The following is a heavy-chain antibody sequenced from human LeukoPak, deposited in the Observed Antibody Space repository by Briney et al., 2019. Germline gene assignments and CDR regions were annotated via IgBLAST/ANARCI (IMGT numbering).Heavy chain of an antibody. CDR3: ARGRRDCSGDCYVAFDI. D-gene: IGHD2-21*02. CDR1: GFSFNSYW. V-gene: IGHV3-53*01. Sequence: GGSLRLSCAASGFSFNSYWMSWVRQAPGKGLEWVSVIYSAGSTYYADSVKGRFTISRDNSKNTLFLQMNSLRAEDTAVYYCARGRRDCSGDCYVAFDIWGQGTMVTVSS. CDR2: IYSAGST. J-gene: IGHJ3*02.